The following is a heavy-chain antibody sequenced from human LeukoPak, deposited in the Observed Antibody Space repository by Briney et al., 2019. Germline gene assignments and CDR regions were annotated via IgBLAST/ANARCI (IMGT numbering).Heavy chain of an antibody. CDR2: IYYSGST. V-gene: IGHV4-59*01. CDR1: GGSISSYY. J-gene: IGHJ3*02. Sequence: SETLSLTCTVSGGSISSYYWSWIRQPPGKGLEWIGYIYYSGSTNYNPSLKSRVTISVDTSKNQFSLKVTSVTAADTAVYYCARFEVGWGYPAAFDILGQGTMVTVSS. D-gene: IGHD2-21*01. CDR3: ARFEVGWGYPAAFDI.